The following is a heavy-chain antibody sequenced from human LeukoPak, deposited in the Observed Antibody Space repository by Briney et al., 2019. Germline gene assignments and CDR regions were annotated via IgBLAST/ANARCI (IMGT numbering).Heavy chain of an antibody. D-gene: IGHD6-13*01. J-gene: IGHJ6*03. Sequence: GGSLRLSCAASGFTFSSYWMSWVRQAPGKGLEWVANIKQDGSEKYYVDSVKGRFTISRDNAKNSLYLQMNSLRAEDTAVYYCARVPPMYSSSWYAPYYYYMDVWGEGTTVTVSS. CDR1: GFTFSSYW. CDR2: IKQDGSEK. V-gene: IGHV3-7*01. CDR3: ARVPPMYSSSWYAPYYYYMDV.